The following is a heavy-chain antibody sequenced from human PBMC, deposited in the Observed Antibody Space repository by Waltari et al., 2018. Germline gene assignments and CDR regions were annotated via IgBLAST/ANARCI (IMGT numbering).Heavy chain of an antibody. Sequence: QVQLQESGPGLVKPSETLSLTCAVSGYSSRSGYYWGWIRQPPGKGLEWIGSIYHSGSTYYNPSLKSRVTISVDTSKNQFSLKLSSVTAADTAVYYCARHLFGTTFDYWGQGTLVTVSS. V-gene: IGHV4-38-2*01. CDR2: IYHSGST. D-gene: IGHD1-7*01. CDR1: GYSSRSGYY. J-gene: IGHJ4*02. CDR3: ARHLFGTTFDY.